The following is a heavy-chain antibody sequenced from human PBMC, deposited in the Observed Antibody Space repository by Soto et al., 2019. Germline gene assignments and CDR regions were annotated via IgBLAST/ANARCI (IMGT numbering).Heavy chain of an antibody. J-gene: IGHJ5*02. Sequence: GESLKISCKISGYRFSSFWIAWVRQKPGKGLEWMGIIYPGDSDTRYSPSFQGQVTISADKSISTAYLQWSSLKASDTAMYHCARSGITAPTRNSRPGWFDPWGQGTLVTVSS. CDR3: ARSGITAPTRNSRPGWFDP. CDR1: GYRFSSFW. V-gene: IGHV5-51*01. CDR2: IYPGDSDT. D-gene: IGHD3-10*01.